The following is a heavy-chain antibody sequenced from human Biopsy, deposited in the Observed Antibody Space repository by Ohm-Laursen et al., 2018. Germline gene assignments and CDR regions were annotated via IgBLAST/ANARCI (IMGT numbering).Heavy chain of an antibody. D-gene: IGHD6-19*01. CDR2: IYSSGGS. CDR3: ARTPGKAVAGRFLDL. CDR1: GGSTNDYF. Sequence: ETLSLTCSVSGGSTNDYFWSWIRQPAGETLEWIGRIYSSGGSSYNPSLKSRISMSMDTSTNQFSLTLTSVTAADTAVYYCARTPGKAVAGRFLDLWGRGTLVTVSS. V-gene: IGHV4-4*07. J-gene: IGHJ2*01.